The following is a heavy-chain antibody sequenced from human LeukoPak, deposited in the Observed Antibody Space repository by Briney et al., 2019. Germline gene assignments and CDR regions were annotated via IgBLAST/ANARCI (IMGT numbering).Heavy chain of an antibody. Sequence: GGSLRLSCTTSGFTFGDYAMSWVRQAPGKGLEWIGFIRSNTYGGTTEYAASVRGRFTISRDDSKSIAYLQMNGLKTEDTAMYYCTRDLGQQLVLYYYYYYMDVWGNGTTVTISS. CDR3: TRDLGQQLVLYYYYYYMDV. CDR1: GFTFGDYA. V-gene: IGHV3-49*04. CDR2: IRSNTYGGTT. D-gene: IGHD6-13*01. J-gene: IGHJ6*03.